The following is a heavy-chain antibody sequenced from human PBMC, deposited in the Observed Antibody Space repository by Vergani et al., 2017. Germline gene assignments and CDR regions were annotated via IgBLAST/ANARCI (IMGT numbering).Heavy chain of an antibody. Sequence: QVQLQESGPGLVKPSQTLSLTCTVSGGSISSGSYYWSWIRQPAGKGLEWIGYIYYSGSTNYNPSLKSRVTISVDTSKNQFTLKLSSVTAADTAVYYCARCAEGFEDEFYYYYYMDVWGKGTTVTVSS. V-gene: IGHV4-61*10. CDR3: ARCAEGFEDEFYYYYYMDV. D-gene: IGHD3-9*01. CDR2: IYYSGST. CDR1: GGSISSGSYY. J-gene: IGHJ6*03.